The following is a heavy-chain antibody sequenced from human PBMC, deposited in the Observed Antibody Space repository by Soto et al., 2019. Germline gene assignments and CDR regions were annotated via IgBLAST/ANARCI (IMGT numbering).Heavy chain of an antibody. CDR1: HGSILSYS. CDR3: ARADAGLYGMDV. D-gene: IGHD2-8*01. Sequence: QVQLQESGPGRVKPSETLSLICTVSHGSILSYSWGWVRQPAGKGLEWIGRIHTSGKTMYNPSLRSRVYMSVDTSINQFSLLLTSVTAADTAVYFCARADAGLYGMDVWGQGTTVTVSS. J-gene: IGHJ6*02. CDR2: IHTSGKT. V-gene: IGHV4-4*07.